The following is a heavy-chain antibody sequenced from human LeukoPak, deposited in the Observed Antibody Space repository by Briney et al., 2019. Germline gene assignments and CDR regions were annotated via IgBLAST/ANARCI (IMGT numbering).Heavy chain of an antibody. CDR1: GDSISRYY. V-gene: IGHV4-59*01. Sequence: PSETLSLTCTVSGDSISRYYSSWLRQPPGEGLEWVGYIYYSGSTEYNPSLKRRVNISVDTSKNQFSLKCSSATAAATAVQYCAREPDSGSYNVYSGQGALVTVSS. CDR2: IYYSGST. CDR3: AREPDSGSYNVY. D-gene: IGHD3-10*01. J-gene: IGHJ4*02.